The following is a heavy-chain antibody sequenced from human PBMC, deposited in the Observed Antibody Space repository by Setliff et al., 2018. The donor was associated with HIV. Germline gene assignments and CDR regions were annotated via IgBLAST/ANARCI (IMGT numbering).Heavy chain of an antibody. D-gene: IGHD3-22*01. V-gene: IGHV4-38-2*02. J-gene: IGHJ4*02. Sequence: PSETLSLTCSVSGYSISNGYYWGWIRQPPGKGLEWVGTIYQTGNTYYSPSLKSRVTVSMDMSRNQFSVKLNSATAADTAVYYCARQAWHYDRDGYFIDYWGQGTPVTVSS. CDR2: IYQTGNT. CDR3: ARQAWHYDRDGYFIDY. CDR1: GYSISNGYY.